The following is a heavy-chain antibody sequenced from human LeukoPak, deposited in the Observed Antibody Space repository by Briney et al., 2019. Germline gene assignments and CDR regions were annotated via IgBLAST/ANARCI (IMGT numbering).Heavy chain of an antibody. CDR3: ARHHSGSYYYDWYFDL. CDR2: IYPGDSDT. D-gene: IGHD1-26*01. J-gene: IGHJ2*01. Sequence: GESLKISCKGSGYSFTSYWIGWVRQMPGKGLEWMGIIYPGDSDTRYSPSFQGQVTISADKSISTAYLQWSSLNASDTAMYYCARHHSGSYYYDWYFDLWGRGTLVTVSS. CDR1: GYSFTSYW. V-gene: IGHV5-51*01.